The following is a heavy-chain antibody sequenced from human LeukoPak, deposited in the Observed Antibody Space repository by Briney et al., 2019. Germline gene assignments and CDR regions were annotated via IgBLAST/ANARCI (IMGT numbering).Heavy chain of an antibody. V-gene: IGHV3-9*01. Sequence: GRSLRLSCAASGFTFDDYAMLWVRQAPGKGLEWVSGVTWNSGSIGYADSVKGRFTISRDNDKNSLYLQMNSLRVEDTALYYCAKDIGSTPYYYYGMDVWGQGTTVTVSS. CDR2: VTWNSGSI. CDR1: GFTFDDYA. CDR3: AKDIGSTPYYYYGMDV. J-gene: IGHJ6*02. D-gene: IGHD4-4*01.